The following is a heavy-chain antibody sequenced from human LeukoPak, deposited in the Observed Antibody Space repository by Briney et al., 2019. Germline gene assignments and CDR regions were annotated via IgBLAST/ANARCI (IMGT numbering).Heavy chain of an antibody. CDR2: IRWNGGSI. J-gene: IGHJ4*02. D-gene: IGHD2-21*02. CDR1: GFTLDDYA. CDR3: ARYQHCGGVRYTLDS. Sequence: GRSLRLSCAPSGFTLDDYAMHWVRHAPGGGLEWVSGIRWNGGSIIYADSVKGRFTISRDNAKNSLYLQMDRLRAEDTAVYFCARYQHCGGVRYTLDSWGQGTLVTVSS. V-gene: IGHV3-9*01.